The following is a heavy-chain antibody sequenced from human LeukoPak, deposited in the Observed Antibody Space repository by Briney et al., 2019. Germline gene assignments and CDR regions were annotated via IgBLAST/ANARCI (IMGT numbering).Heavy chain of an antibody. CDR3: ARARIGTAVVDY. V-gene: IGHV4-31*03. Sequence: SQTLSLTCTVSGGSISSGGYYWSWIRQHPGKGLEWIGYIYYSENTYYNPSLKSRVTISEDTSKNQFSLKLTSVTAADTAVYYCARARIGTAVVDYWGQGTLVTVSS. J-gene: IGHJ4*02. CDR1: GGSISSGGYY. CDR2: IYYSENT. D-gene: IGHD5-18*01.